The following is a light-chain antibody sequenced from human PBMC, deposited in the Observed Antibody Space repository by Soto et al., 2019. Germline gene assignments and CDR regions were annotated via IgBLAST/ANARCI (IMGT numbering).Light chain of an antibody. J-gene: IGLJ2*01. CDR1: SSNIGSNV. CDR2: TND. CDR3: AAWDDSLNGVV. Sequence: QSALTQPPSASGTPGQRVTISCSGSSSNIGSNVVSWYQQLPGTAPKLLIYTNDQRPSGVPVRFSGSKSGTSASLAISGLQSEDEADYYCAAWDDSLNGVVFGAGTKVTVL. V-gene: IGLV1-44*01.